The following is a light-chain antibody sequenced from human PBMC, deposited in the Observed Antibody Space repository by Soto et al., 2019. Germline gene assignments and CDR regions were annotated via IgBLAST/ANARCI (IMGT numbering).Light chain of an antibody. CDR1: SSDVGGYNY. V-gene: IGLV2-14*01. J-gene: IGLJ2*01. CDR3: SSYARSSDVV. CDR2: EVS. Sequence: QSVLTQPASVSGSPGQSITISCTGTSSDVGGYNYVSWYQQHPGKAPKLMIYEVSNRPSGVSDRFSGSKSGNTASLTISGLQAEDEADYYCSSYARSSDVVFGGGTKLTVL.